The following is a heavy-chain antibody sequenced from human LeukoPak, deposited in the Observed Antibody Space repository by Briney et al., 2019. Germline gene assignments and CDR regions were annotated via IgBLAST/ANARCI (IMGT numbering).Heavy chain of an antibody. D-gene: IGHD2-15*01. J-gene: IGHJ6*03. CDR3: ARGYCSGGSCYSFYYYYYMDV. V-gene: IGHV4-34*01. CDR1: GGSFSGYY. Sequence: PSETLSLTCAVYGGSFSGYYWSWIRQPPGKGLEWIGEINHSGSTNYNPSLKSRVTISVDTSKNQFSLKLSSVTAADTAVYYCARGYCSGGSCYSFYYYYYMDVWGKGTTVTVSS. CDR2: INHSGST.